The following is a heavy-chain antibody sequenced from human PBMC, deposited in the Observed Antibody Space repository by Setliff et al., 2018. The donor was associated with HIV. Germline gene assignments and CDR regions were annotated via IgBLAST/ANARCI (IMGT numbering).Heavy chain of an antibody. J-gene: IGHJ6*03. CDR1: GFTFRSYA. Sequence: PGGSLRLSCAASGFTFRSYAMSWVRQAPGKGLEWVSVISGSSTTIYYADSVKGRFTISRDNAKNSLFLQMNTLRAEDTAVYYCARDQWVGATADYYYYMDVWGKGTTVTVSS. V-gene: IGHV3-48*04. D-gene: IGHD1-26*01. CDR2: ISGSSTTI. CDR3: ARDQWVGATADYYYYMDV.